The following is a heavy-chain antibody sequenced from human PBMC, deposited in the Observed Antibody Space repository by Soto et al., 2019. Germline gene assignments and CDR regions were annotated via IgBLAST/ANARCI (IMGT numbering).Heavy chain of an antibody. CDR2: ISYDGSNK. D-gene: IGHD3-3*01. CDR3: ARGQPPYDFWSGPFDY. J-gene: IGHJ4*02. Sequence: PGGSLRLSCAASGFTFSSYAMHWVRQAPGKGLEWVAVISYDGSNKYYADSVKGRFTISRDNSKNTLYLQMNSQRAEDTAVYYCARGQPPYDFWSGPFDYWGQGTLVTVSS. CDR1: GFTFSSYA. V-gene: IGHV3-30-3*01.